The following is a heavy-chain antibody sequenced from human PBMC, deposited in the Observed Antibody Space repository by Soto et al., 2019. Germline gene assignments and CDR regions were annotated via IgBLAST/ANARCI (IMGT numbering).Heavy chain of an antibody. CDR1: GGTFTGHA. D-gene: IGHD7-27*01. Sequence: QVQLVQSGADVKKPGSSVKVSCEASGGTFTGHAISWVRQAPGQGPEWMGGLIPLFGTSQHAQNFQGRLTITADKSTSTAYMELTSLRFEDTAIYYCARGPNWGYRFDSWGQGTLVTVSS. J-gene: IGHJ4*02. V-gene: IGHV1-69*06. CDR2: LIPLFGTS. CDR3: ARGPNWGYRFDS.